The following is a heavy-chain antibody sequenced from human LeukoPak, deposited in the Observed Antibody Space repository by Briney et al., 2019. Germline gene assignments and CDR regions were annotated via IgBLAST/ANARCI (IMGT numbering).Heavy chain of an antibody. J-gene: IGHJ5*02. CDR1: GFTFSSYS. D-gene: IGHD3-3*01. Sequence: GGSLRLSXAASGFTFSSYSMNWVRQAPGKGMEWISYISSSSSTIYYADSVKGRFTISRDNAKNSLYLQMNSLRAEDTAVYYCARDTRPLPYDFWSGRSPFDPWGQGTLVTVSS. V-gene: IGHV3-48*01. CDR2: ISSSSSTI. CDR3: ARDTRPLPYDFWSGRSPFDP.